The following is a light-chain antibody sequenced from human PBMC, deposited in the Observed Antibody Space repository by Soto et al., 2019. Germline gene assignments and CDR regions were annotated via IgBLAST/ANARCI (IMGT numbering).Light chain of an antibody. V-gene: IGKV3-15*01. J-gene: IGKJ1*01. CDR2: GAS. CDR3: QQYNNWPPWT. Sequence: EIVMTQSPATLSVSPGERATLACRASQNVYSYLAWYQQKPGQSPRLLISGASTRATGIPARFSGSGSGTEFTLTISSLQSEDFAVYYCQQYNNWPPWTFGQGTKVDIK. CDR1: QNVYSY.